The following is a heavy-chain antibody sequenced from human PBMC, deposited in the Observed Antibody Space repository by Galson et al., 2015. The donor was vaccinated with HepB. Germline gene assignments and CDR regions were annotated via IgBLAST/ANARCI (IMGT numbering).Heavy chain of an antibody. J-gene: IGHJ4*02. V-gene: IGHV5-51*01. CDR1: GYSFTSYW. CDR2: IYPGDSDT. D-gene: IGHD5-18*01. Sequence: QSGAEVKKPGESLKISCKGSGYSFTSYWIGWVRQMPGKGLEWMGIIYPGDSDTRYSPSFQGQVTISADKSISTAYLQWSSLKASDTAMYYCARLGGTAMVITAIRGSGYWGQGTLVTVSS. CDR3: ARLGGTAMVITAIRGSGY.